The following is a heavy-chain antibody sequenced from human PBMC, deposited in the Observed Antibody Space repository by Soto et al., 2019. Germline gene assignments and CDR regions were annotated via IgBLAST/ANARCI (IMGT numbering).Heavy chain of an antibody. Sequence: QVQLVQSGGGVEKPGSSLKLSCKASGVTFSNYALDWVRQAPGKGLEWMAGILPVCGTVRHAQNLQGRVTITTDESTATAYIKMSLLRYENRAMSYCATVGDCAYYDHGGCRWGQGTLVTVSS. CDR1: GVTFSNYA. J-gene: IGHJ1*01. CDR2: ILPVCGTV. V-gene: IGHV1-69*05. D-gene: IGHD3-22*01. CDR3: ATVGDCAYYDHGGCR.